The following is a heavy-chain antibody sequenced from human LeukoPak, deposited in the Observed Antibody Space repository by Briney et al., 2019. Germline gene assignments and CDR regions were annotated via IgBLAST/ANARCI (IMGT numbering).Heavy chain of an antibody. CDR3: AKDVQSTPYYYYGMDV. Sequence: TGRSLRLSCAASGFTFSSYAMHWVRQAPGKGLVWVAVISYDGSKNYYGDSVKGRFTISRDNSKNTLYLQMNSLRAEDTAVYYCAKDVQSTPYYYYGMDVWGQGTTVTVSS. J-gene: IGHJ6*02. CDR1: GFTFSSYA. D-gene: IGHD2-15*01. V-gene: IGHV3-30*04. CDR2: ISYDGSKN.